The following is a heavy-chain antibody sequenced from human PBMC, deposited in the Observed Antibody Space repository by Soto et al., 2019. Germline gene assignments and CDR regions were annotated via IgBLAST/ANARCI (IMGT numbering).Heavy chain of an antibody. V-gene: IGHV4-30-4*01. J-gene: IGHJ2*01. CDR3: AREVIPLTTDCYFDL. CDR2: IYDSGST. CDR1: GGSISGGVGGLYY. Sequence: QLQLRESGPGLVKPSETLSLTCTVSGGSISGGVGGLYYWSWIRQPPGKGLEWIGYIYDSGSTYYLPSLKCRFTISVDTPKNQFSLRLSSVPAAHTALSYRAREVIPLTTDCYFDLWGRGTLVTVSS. D-gene: IGHD4-17*01.